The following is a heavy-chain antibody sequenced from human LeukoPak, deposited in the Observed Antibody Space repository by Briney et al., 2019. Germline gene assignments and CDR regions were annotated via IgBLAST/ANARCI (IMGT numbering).Heavy chain of an antibody. CDR1: GYTFTGYY. J-gene: IGHJ6*03. V-gene: IGHV1-2*02. CDR2: INPNSGGT. D-gene: IGHD2-2*03. Sequence: ASVKVSCKASGYTFTGYYMHWVRQAPGQGLEWMGWINPNSGGTNYAQKFQGRVTMTRDTSISTAYMELSRLRSDDTAVYYCASSGYCGSTSCYVGDYYYYYYMDVWGKGTTVTISS. CDR3: ASSGYCGSTSCYVGDYYYYYYMDV.